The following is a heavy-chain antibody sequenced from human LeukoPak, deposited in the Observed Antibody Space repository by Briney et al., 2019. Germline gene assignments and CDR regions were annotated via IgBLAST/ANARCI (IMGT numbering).Heavy chain of an antibody. CDR2: FYSGGAT. CDR3: TSSSHSSIRFDY. V-gene: IGHV3-53*01. J-gene: IGHJ4*02. CDR1: GFTVSSNY. D-gene: IGHD6-13*01. Sequence: GGSLRLSCAASGFTVSSNYMSWVRQAPGKGLEWVSVFYSGGATYYADSVKGRFTISRDNSKNTLYLQMNGLRAEDTAVYYCTSSSHSSIRFDYWGQGTLVTVSS.